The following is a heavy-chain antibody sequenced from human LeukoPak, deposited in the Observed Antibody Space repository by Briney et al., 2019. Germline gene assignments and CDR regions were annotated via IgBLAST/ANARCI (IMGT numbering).Heavy chain of an antibody. D-gene: IGHD3-22*01. V-gene: IGHV1-2*02. Sequence: ASVKVSCKASGYTFTGYYMHWVRQAPGQGLEWMGWINPNSGGTNYAQKFQGRVTMTRDTSISTAYMELSRLRAEDTAVYYCAKTPGRRGVVITFFDYWGQGTLVTVSS. CDR3: AKTPGRRGVVITFFDY. CDR1: GYTFTGYY. CDR2: INPNSGGT. J-gene: IGHJ4*02.